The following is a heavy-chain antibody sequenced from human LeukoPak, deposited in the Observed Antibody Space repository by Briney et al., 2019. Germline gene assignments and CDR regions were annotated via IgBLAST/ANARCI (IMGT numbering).Heavy chain of an antibody. CDR1: GFTFSDFY. CDR3: ARGGGKYHQNYYDTSGYDY. D-gene: IGHD3-22*01. J-gene: IGHJ4*02. Sequence: GGSLRLSCAASGFTFSDFYMTWIRQAPGKGLEWVSYISTGGDTIYYADSVKGRFTISRDNANNSLYLQMNSLRAEDTAMYYCARGGGKYHQNYYDTSGYDYWGQGTLVTVSS. CDR2: ISTGGDTI. V-gene: IGHV3-11*01.